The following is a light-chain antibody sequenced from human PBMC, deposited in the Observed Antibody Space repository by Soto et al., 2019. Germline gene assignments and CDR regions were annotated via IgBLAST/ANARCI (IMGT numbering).Light chain of an antibody. CDR3: QQSYSTLT. CDR2: AAS. Sequence: DIQMTQSPSSLSASVGDRVTITCRASQSISSYLNWYQQKPGKAPKLLIYAASSLQSVVPSRFSGSGSGTDFTLTISSLQPEDFATYYCQQSYSTLTVGPGTKVDIK. J-gene: IGKJ3*01. V-gene: IGKV1-39*01. CDR1: QSISSY.